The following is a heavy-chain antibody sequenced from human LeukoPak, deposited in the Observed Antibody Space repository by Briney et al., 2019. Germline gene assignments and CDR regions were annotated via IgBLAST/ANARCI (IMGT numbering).Heavy chain of an antibody. D-gene: IGHD1-7*01. CDR2: ISYDGSNK. CDR1: GFTFSSYG. Sequence: GGSLRLSCAASGFTFSSYGMHWVRQAPGKGLEWVAVISYDGSNKYYADSVKGRFTISRDNSKNTLYLRMNSLRAEDTAVYYCAKVKTGTTRYYYYYGMDVWGQGTTVTVSS. J-gene: IGHJ6*02. V-gene: IGHV3-30*18. CDR3: AKVKTGTTRYYYYYGMDV.